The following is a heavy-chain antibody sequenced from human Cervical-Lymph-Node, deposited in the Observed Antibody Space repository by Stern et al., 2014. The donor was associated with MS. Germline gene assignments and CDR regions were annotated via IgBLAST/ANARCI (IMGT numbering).Heavy chain of an antibody. V-gene: IGHV1-18*01. CDR2: ISTYNGRT. D-gene: IGHD1-26*01. Sequence: EQLEESGAELMKPGATVKVSCQPTGYTFTNYGIYWVLQAPGQGLAWMGWISTYNGRTNYAQKLHGRLTMTRDTSTSTAYMDLRSLTSDDTAVYYCARRSGSYSFDYWGQGTLVTVSS. J-gene: IGHJ4*02. CDR1: GYTFTNYG. CDR3: ARRSGSYSFDY.